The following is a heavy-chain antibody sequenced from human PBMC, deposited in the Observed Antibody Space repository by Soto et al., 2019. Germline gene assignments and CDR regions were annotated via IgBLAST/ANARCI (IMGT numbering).Heavy chain of an antibody. V-gene: IGHV1-18*04. Sequence: QVQLVQSGAEVKKPGASVKVSCKASGYTFSNYGISWVRQAPGQGLEWMAWINVYNGDTNFEQKFQGRVSMTADTSTSTAYMELMSLRYDATAVYYCARAIAGGYGHTTLDYWGQGTLVTVSA. CDR3: ARAIAGGYGHTTLDY. J-gene: IGHJ4*02. D-gene: IGHD5-18*01. CDR1: GYTFSNYG. CDR2: INVYNGDT.